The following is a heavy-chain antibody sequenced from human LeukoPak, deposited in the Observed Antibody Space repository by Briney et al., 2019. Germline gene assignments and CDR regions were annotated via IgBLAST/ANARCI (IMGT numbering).Heavy chain of an antibody. Sequence: GGSLRLSCAASGFTFSSYEMNWVRQAPGKGLEWVSYISSSGSTIYYADFVKGRFTISRDNAKNSLYLQMNSLRAEDTAVYYCARDCSSTSCYPYWGQGTLVTVSS. J-gene: IGHJ4*02. V-gene: IGHV3-48*03. D-gene: IGHD2-2*01. CDR1: GFTFSSYE. CDR3: ARDCSSTSCYPY. CDR2: ISSSGSTI.